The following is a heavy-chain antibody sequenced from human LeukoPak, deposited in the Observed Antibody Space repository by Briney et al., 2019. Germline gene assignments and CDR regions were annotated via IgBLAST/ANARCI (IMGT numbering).Heavy chain of an antibody. CDR2: IIPIFGTV. Sequence: SVKVSCKGSGGTFISYAISWVRQAPGQGVDWMGVIIPIFGTVNYVQKFQGRVTITADKSTSTAYMELSSLRSEDTAVYSCARGGVVPAAMRFSAFDYWGQGTLVTVSS. V-gene: IGHV1-69*06. D-gene: IGHD2-2*01. J-gene: IGHJ4*02. CDR3: ARGGVVPAAMRFSAFDY. CDR1: GGTFISYA.